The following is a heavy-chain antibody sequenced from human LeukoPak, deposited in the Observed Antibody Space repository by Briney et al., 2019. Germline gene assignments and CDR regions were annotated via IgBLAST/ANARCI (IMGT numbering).Heavy chain of an antibody. V-gene: IGHV3-48*03. CDR3: VRDGSGSYYNGYYYGMDV. D-gene: IGHD3-10*01. J-gene: IGHJ6*02. Sequence: PGGSLRLSCAASGFTFSNHEMNWVRQAPGKGLEWVSYISSTGSTIYYADSVKGRFTISRDNAKNSLYLQMNNLRAEDTAVYYCVRDGSGSYYNGYYYGMDVWGQGTTVTVSS. CDR2: ISSTGSTI. CDR1: GFTFSNHE.